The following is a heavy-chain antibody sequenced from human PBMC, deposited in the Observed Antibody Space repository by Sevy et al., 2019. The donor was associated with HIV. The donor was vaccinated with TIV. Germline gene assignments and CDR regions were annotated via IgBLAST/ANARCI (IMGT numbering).Heavy chain of an antibody. CDR1: GFTFSSYA. J-gene: IGHJ5*02. Sequence: GGSLRLSCEASGFTFSSYAMSWVRQAPGKGLEWVSAISGSGSTTYYADSVKGRFTISRDNSKNTLYLQMSSLRAEDTAVNYCAKDHCSSTTCYPYNWFDPWGQGTLVTVSS. V-gene: IGHV3-23*01. CDR3: AKDHCSSTTCYPYNWFDP. CDR2: ISGSGSTT. D-gene: IGHD2-2*01.